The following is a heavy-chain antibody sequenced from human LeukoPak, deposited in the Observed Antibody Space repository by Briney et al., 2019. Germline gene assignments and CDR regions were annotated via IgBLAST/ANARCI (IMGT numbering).Heavy chain of an antibody. Sequence: SCKASGYTFASYYMSWIRQAPGKGLEWVSYISSSGSTIYYADSVKGRFTISRDNAKNSLYLQMNSLRAEDTAVYYCARDPSSSGFRDDAFDIWGQGTMVTVSS. CDR3: ARDPSSSGFRDDAFDI. CDR1: GYTFASYY. J-gene: IGHJ3*02. D-gene: IGHD6-19*01. V-gene: IGHV3-11*04. CDR2: ISSSGSTI.